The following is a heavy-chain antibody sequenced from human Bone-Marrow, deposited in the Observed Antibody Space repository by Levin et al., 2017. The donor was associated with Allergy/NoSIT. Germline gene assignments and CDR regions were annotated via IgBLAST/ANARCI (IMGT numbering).Heavy chain of an antibody. CDR1: GVSVSSGNYN. CDR2: IFHSGSS. CDR3: ATHGTVDDSDY. Sequence: SETLSLTCTVSGVSVSSGNYNWNWIRQPPGKGLEWIGYIFHSGSSNFNPSVKSRVTITVDTSKNQFSLRLNSVTAADTAVYYGATHGTVDDSDYWGQGTLVTVSS. D-gene: IGHD3/OR15-3a*01. J-gene: IGHJ4*02. V-gene: IGHV4-61*01.